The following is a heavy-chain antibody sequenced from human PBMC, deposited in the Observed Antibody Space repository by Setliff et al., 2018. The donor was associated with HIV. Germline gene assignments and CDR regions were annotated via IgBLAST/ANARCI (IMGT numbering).Heavy chain of an antibody. CDR2: IIPIFGTA. V-gene: IGHV1-69*13. CDR1: GGTFSSYA. J-gene: IGHJ4*02. CDR3: ARAGASSGWYGWYFDY. D-gene: IGHD6-19*01. Sequence: SVKVSCKASGGTFSSYAISWVRQAPGQGLEWMGGIIPIFGTANYAQKFQGRVTMTADESTSTAYMELSSLRSVDTAVYYCARAGASSGWYGWYFDYWGQGTLVTVSS.